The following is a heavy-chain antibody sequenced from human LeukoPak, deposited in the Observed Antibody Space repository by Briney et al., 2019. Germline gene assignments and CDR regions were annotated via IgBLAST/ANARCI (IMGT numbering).Heavy chain of an antibody. CDR1: GFTFSSYE. J-gene: IGHJ5*02. D-gene: IGHD6-13*01. V-gene: IGHV3-23*01. CDR2: ISGSGGST. CDR3: AKGGLYSSSWVNWFDP. Sequence: GGSLRLSCAASGFTFSSYEMNWVRQAPGKGLEWVSAISGSGGSTYYADSVKGRFTISRDNSKNTLYLQMNSLRAEDTAVYYCAKGGLYSSSWVNWFDPWGQGTLVTVSS.